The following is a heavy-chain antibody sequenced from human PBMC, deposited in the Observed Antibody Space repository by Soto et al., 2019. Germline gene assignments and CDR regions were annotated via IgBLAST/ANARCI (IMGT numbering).Heavy chain of an antibody. V-gene: IGHV1-69*06. CDR1: GGTFSSYA. CDR3: ARAPTGLQQLCWFDP. J-gene: IGHJ5*02. CDR2: IIPIFGTA. D-gene: IGHD6-13*01. Sequence: SVKVSCQASGGTFSSYAISWVRQAPGQGLEWMGGIIPIFGTANYAQKFQGRVTITADKSTSTAYMELSSLRSEDTAVYYCARAPTGLQQLCWFDPWGQGTLVTVSS.